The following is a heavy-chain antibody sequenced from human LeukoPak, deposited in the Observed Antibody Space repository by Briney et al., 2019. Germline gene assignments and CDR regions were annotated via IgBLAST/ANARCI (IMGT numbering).Heavy chain of an antibody. V-gene: IGHV3-21*01. CDR2: ITSSSSYI. CDR1: GFTSSSYN. Sequence: KAGRSLRLSCAASGFTSSSYNMTWVRQAPAKELEWVTSITSSSSYICYADSVKGRFTIPRDNAKNTLYLHMNSLRAGDTAVYYCAREDYDSSGYTPDYWGQGTLVTVSS. D-gene: IGHD3-22*01. CDR3: AREDYDSSGYTPDY. J-gene: IGHJ4*02.